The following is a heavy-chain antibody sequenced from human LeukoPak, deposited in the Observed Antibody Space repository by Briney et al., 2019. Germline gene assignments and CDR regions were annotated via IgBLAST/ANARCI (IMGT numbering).Heavy chain of an antibody. CDR3: ARDLPMLDYDFWSGYLFDY. Sequence: PVASVRVSCKASGYTFTRYGISWVRQAPGQGVEWMGWISAYNGKTNYAQKLQGRVTITTDTATSTAYMEMRSLRSDDTAVYYCARDLPMLDYDFWSGYLFDYWGQGTLVTVSS. CDR2: ISAYNGKT. D-gene: IGHD3-3*01. J-gene: IGHJ4*02. V-gene: IGHV1-18*01. CDR1: GYTFTRYG.